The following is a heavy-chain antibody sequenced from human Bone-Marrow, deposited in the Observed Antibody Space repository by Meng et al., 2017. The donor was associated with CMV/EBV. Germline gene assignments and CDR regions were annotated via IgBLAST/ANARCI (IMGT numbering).Heavy chain of an antibody. V-gene: IGHV3-30*03. CDR2: ISYDGSNE. J-gene: IGHJ4*02. D-gene: IGHD3-22*01. CDR3: ARTYYYDSRGQYYFDY. Sequence: GESLKISCAASGFTFSNAWMSWVRQAPGKGLEWVAVISYDGSNEYYADSVKGRFTISRDNSKNTLYLQMHSLRAEDTAVYYCARTYYYDSRGQYYFDYWGQGTLVTVSS. CDR1: GFTFSNAW.